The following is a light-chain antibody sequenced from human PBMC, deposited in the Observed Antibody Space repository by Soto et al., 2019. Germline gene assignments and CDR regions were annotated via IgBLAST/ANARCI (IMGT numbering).Light chain of an antibody. J-gene: IGKJ5*01. CDR3: QQANSFPFT. CDR1: QSIANW. V-gene: IGKV1-12*02. CDR2: AAS. Sequence: DIQLTQSPSYVSASVGDRVTITCRASQSIANWLAWYQQKPGKAPKLLISAASSLQTGVPSRFRGSGSGTDFTLTINSPQPEDFATYFCQQANSFPFTFGQGTRLEI.